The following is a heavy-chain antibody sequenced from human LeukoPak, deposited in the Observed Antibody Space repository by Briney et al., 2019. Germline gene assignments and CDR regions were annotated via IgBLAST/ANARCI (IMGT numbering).Heavy chain of an antibody. Sequence: PGWSMTLSSAACGFIFSSYGRHWVRQAPGKGLEVVAFIRYEGSNKYYADSVKGRFTISRDESENTLYLQMNSLRAEDTAVYYCAKDRDCSGDPLDMWGQETTVRVSS. CDR1: GFIFSSYG. CDR2: IRYEGSNK. J-gene: IGHJ3*02. CDR3: AKDRDCSGDPLDM. D-gene: IGHD3-10*02. V-gene: IGHV3-30*02.